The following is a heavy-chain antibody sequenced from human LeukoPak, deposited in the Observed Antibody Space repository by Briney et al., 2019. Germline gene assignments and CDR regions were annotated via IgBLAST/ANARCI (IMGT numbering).Heavy chain of an antibody. CDR3: ARDRAAFGVVQAGY. D-gene: IGHD3-3*01. CDR2: INSDGTNT. Sequence: GGSLRLSCAASTFTFSRYWMHWVRHAPGKGLVWVSRINSDGTNTYYADSVKGRFTISRDNTKNTLYLQMNSLRTEDTAVYYCARDRAAFGVVQAGYWGQGTLVTVSS. V-gene: IGHV3-74*01. CDR1: TFTFSRYW. J-gene: IGHJ4*02.